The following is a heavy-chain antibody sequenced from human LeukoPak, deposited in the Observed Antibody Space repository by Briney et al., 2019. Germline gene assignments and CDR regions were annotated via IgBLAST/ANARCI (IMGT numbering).Heavy chain of an antibody. D-gene: IGHD6-19*01. V-gene: IGHV3-15*01. J-gene: IGHJ4*02. Sequence: GGSLRLSCAASGFTVSSNYMSWVRQAPGKGLEWVGRIKSKTDGGTTDYAAPVKGRFTISRDDSKNTLYLLMNSLKTEDTAVYYCTTATHSPVAGTCDYWGQGTLVTVSS. CDR3: TTATHSPVAGTCDY. CDR1: GFTVSSNY. CDR2: IKSKTDGGTT.